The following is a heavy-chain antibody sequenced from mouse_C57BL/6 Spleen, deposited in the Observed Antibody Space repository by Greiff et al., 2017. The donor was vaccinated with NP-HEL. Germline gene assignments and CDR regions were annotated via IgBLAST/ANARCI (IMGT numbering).Heavy chain of an antibody. V-gene: IGHV8-12*01. J-gene: IGHJ2*01. CDR3: ARRAETGTSSFGY. D-gene: IGHD4-1*01. Sequence: QVTLKVSGPGLLQSSQTLSLTCSFSGFSLTTSGMGVSWNRQPPGKGLEWLAHIYWDDDKRYHPSLKSRLTISKDTSRNQVFLKITRVDTADTATYYCARRAETGTSSFGYWGQGTTLTVST. CDR1: GFSLTTSGMG. CDR2: IYWDDDK.